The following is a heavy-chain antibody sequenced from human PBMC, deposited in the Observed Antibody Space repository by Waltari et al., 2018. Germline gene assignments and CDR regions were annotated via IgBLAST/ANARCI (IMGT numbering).Heavy chain of an antibody. CDR3: ARVHSLGQYDTSGAESNFDH. J-gene: IGHJ4*02. CDR1: GFSFRSFG. Sequence: EVQLLESGGGLVPPGGSLSLSCAASGFSFRSFGMRWVRRAPGKGLEWVSAIGAVTSTYYADSVKGRFTISRDNSKNTLFLQMNSLRAEDTAIYYCARVHSLGQYDTSGAESNFDHWGQGALVTVSS. CDR2: IGAVTST. D-gene: IGHD3-22*01. V-gene: IGHV3-23*01.